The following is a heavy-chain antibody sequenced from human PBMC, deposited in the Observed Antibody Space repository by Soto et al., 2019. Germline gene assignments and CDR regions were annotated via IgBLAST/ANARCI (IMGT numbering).Heavy chain of an antibody. CDR3: AREGSQYSGYDN. V-gene: IGHV4-31*03. CDR1: GGSISSGGYY. Sequence: PSETLSLTCTVSGGSISSGGYYWSWIRQHPGKGLEWIGYIYYSGSTYYNPSLKSRVTISVDTSKNQFSLKLSSVTAADTAVYYCAREGSQYSGYDNWGQGTLVTAPQ. CDR2: IYYSGST. D-gene: IGHD5-12*01. J-gene: IGHJ4*02.